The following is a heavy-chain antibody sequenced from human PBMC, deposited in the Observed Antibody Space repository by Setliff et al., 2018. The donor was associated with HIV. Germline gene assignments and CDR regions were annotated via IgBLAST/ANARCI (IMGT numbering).Heavy chain of an antibody. V-gene: IGHV1-69-2*01. CDR1: GYAFPDYY. D-gene: IGHD3-16*01. J-gene: IGHJ4*02. CDR2: FDPDRGDT. CDR3: AWGTQRPIDS. Sequence: ASVKVSCKVSGYAFPDYYIQWVRQAPGKGLEWMGLFDPDRGDTVYAEKFQGRVTITADRSIDIAYMKLSSLTSEDTAMYFCAWGTQRPIDSWGQGTLVTVSS.